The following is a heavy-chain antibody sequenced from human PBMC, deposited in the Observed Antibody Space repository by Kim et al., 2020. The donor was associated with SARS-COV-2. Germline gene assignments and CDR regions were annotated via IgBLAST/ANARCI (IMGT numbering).Heavy chain of an antibody. CDR2: ISYDGSNK. J-gene: IGHJ4*02. D-gene: IGHD3-22*01. CDR3: ARDPEEYNYYDSSGYYSYFDY. Sequence: GGSLRLSCAASGFTFSSYGMHWVRQAPGKGLEWVAVISYDGSNKYYADSVKGRFTISRDNSKNTLYLQMNSLRAEDTAVYYCARDPEEYNYYDSSGYYSYFDYWGQGTLVTVSS. CDR1: GFTFSSYG. V-gene: IGHV3-33*05.